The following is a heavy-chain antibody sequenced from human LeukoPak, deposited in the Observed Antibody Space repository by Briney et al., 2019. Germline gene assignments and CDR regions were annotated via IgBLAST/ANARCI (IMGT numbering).Heavy chain of an antibody. CDR3: ARSSPVGATSIY. V-gene: IGHV3-48*03. CDR1: GFTFSTFA. Sequence: GGSLRLSCAASGFTFSTFAMIWVRQAPGKGLEWVSYISSSGSTIYYADSVKGRFTISRDNAKNSLYLQMNSLRAEDTAVYYCARSSPVGATSIYWGQGTLVTVSS. J-gene: IGHJ4*02. CDR2: ISSSGSTI. D-gene: IGHD1-26*01.